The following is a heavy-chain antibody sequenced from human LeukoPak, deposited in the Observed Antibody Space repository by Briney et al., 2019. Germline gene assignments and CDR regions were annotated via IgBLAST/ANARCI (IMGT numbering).Heavy chain of an antibody. CDR2: ISGSGGST. J-gene: IGHJ4*02. Sequence: GGTLRLSCAASGFTFSSYAMSWVRQAPGKGLEWVSTISGSGGSTSYADSVKGRFTISRDNSKNTLYLQMNSLRAGDTAVYYCAKEWLVPYFDYWGQGTLVTVSS. V-gene: IGHV3-23*01. CDR1: GFTFSSYA. CDR3: AKEWLVPYFDY. D-gene: IGHD6-19*01.